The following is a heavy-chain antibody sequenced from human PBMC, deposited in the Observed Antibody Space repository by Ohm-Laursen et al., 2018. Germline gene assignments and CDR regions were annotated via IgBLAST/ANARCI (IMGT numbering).Heavy chain of an antibody. CDR2: VYYDGST. CDR3: ARVDRWKYYFDY. Sequence: SETLSLTCIVSGGSIGSYYWSWIRQPPGKGLEWIAYVYYDGSTNYNPSLKSRVRISVDTPKNQFSLKVNSMTAADTAVYYCARVDRWKYYFDYWGQGTLVTVSS. J-gene: IGHJ4*02. V-gene: IGHV4-59*01. CDR1: GGSIGSYY. D-gene: IGHD3/OR15-3a*01.